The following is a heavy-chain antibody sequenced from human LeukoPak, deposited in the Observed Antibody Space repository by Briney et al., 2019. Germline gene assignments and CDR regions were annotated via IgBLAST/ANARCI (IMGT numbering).Heavy chain of an antibody. J-gene: IGHJ4*02. CDR1: GFTFDDYA. V-gene: IGHV3-43*02. CDR3: AKLHFRSGYYDY. D-gene: IGHD3-3*02. CDR2: ISGDGGST. Sequence: GGSLRLSCAASGFTFDDYAMHWVRQAPGKGLEWVSLISGDGGSTYYADSVKGRFTISRDNSKNPLYLQMNSLRTEDTALYYCAKLHFRSGYYDYWGQGTLVTVSS.